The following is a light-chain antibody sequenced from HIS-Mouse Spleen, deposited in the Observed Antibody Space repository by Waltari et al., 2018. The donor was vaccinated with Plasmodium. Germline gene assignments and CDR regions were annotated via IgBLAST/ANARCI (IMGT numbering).Light chain of an antibody. Sequence: SYELTPPPSVSVSPGQTARLTCYGHALPQKNAYWYQHKPGQAPVLVIYEDSKRPSGIPERFSGSSSGTMATLTISGAQVEDEADYYCYSTDSSGNHRVFGGGTKLTVL. V-gene: IGLV3-10*01. CDR1: ALPQKN. CDR3: YSTDSSGNHRV. J-gene: IGLJ3*02. CDR2: EDS.